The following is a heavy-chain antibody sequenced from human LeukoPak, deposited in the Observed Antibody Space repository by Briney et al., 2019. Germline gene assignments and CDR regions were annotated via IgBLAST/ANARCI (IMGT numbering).Heavy chain of an antibody. J-gene: IGHJ3*02. CDR3: ARRHQISTYSPYAFDI. CDR1: GGSVTNSY. D-gene: IGHD2-21*01. Sequence: SETLSLTCTVSGGSVTNSYWSWVRRPPGKGLEWLGNIYFSGFTNSKPSLKSRLTMSFDTSKKQFSLRLTSVTAADTAVYYCARRHQISTYSPYAFDIWGQGTMVTVSS. CDR2: IYFSGFT. V-gene: IGHV4-59*02.